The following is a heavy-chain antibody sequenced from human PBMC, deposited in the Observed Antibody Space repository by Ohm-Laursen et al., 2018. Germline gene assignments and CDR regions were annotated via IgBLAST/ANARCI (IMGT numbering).Heavy chain of an antibody. Sequence: TQTLTLTCTVSGFSLSNARMGVSWIRQPPGKALEWLARIDWDDNKYYSSSLKSRLTITKDTSKNQVVLTMTNMDPVDTATYYCAHRRGAPGYFDYWGQGTLVTVSS. D-gene: IGHD1-26*01. V-gene: IGHV2-5*08. CDR3: AHRRGAPGYFDY. J-gene: IGHJ4*02. CDR1: GFSLSNARMG. CDR2: IDWDDNK.